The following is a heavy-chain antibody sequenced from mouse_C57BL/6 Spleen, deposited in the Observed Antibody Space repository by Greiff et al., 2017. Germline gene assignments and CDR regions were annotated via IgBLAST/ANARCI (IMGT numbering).Heavy chain of an antibody. CDR2: IDPSDSET. CDR1: GYTFTSYW. D-gene: IGHD3-2*02. Sequence: VQLQQSGAELVRPGSSVKLSCKASGYTFTSYWMHWVQQRPIQGLEWIGNIDPSDSETDYNQKFKDQATLTVDKSSSTVYMQLSSLTSEDYAVYCYDRGGLQEYFDVWGTGTTVTVSS. CDR3: DRGGLQEYFDV. V-gene: IGHV1-52*01. J-gene: IGHJ1*03.